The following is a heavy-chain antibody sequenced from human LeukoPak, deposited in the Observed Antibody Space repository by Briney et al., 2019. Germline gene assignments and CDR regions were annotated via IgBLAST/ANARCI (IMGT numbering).Heavy chain of an antibody. Sequence: PGRSLRLSCAASGFTFSSYAMHWVRQAPGKGLEWVAVISYDGSNKYYADSVKGRFTISRDNSKNTLYLQMNSLRAEDTAVYYCARNDYYYGMDVWGQGTTVTVSS. V-gene: IGHV3-30-3*01. CDR1: GFTFSSYA. CDR3: ARNDYYYGMDV. CDR2: ISYDGSNK. J-gene: IGHJ6*02.